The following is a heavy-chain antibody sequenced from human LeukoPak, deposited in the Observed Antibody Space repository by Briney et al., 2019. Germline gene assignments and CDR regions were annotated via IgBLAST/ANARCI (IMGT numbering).Heavy chain of an antibody. J-gene: IGHJ4*02. D-gene: IGHD6-13*01. CDR1: GYTFTGYY. CDR3: ARGSYSSSWYNVDY. V-gene: IGHV1-2*02. CDR2: INPNSGGT. Sequence: ASVKVSCKASGYTFTGYYMHWVRQAPGQGLERMGWINPNSGGTNYAQKFQGRVTMTRDTSISTAYMELSRLRSDDTAVYYCARGSYSSSWYNVDYWGQGTLVTVSS.